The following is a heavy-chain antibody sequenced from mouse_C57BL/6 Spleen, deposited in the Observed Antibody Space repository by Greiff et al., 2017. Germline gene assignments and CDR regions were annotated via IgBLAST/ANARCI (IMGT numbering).Heavy chain of an antibody. J-gene: IGHJ1*03. CDR2: IYPRAGST. Sequence: VQLQQSDAELVKPGASVKLSCKASGYTFTDYTIHWMKQRPEQGLEWIGYIYPRAGSTNYNEKFKGKATLTADKSSSTAYMQLNSLTSEDSAVYFCARYEDYDDWYFDGWGTGTTVTVSS. CDR3: ARYEDYDDWYFDG. V-gene: IGHV1-78*01. D-gene: IGHD2-4*01. CDR1: GYTFTDYT.